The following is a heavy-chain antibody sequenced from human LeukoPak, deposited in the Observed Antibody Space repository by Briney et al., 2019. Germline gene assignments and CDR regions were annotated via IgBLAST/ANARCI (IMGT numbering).Heavy chain of an antibody. CDR3: ARDATYYYDSSGLDY. CDR2: VSERGRTT. Sequence: GGSLRLSCAASGFSFSDYELTWVRQVPGKGLEWISYVSERGRTTSYADSVEGRFTISRDNSKNTLYLQMNSLRAEDTAVYYCARDATYYYDSSGLDYWGQGTLVTVSS. J-gene: IGHJ4*02. D-gene: IGHD3-22*01. CDR1: GFSFSDYE. V-gene: IGHV3-11*01.